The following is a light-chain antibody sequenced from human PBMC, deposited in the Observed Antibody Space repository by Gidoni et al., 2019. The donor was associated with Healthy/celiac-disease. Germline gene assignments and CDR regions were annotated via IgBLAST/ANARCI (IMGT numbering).Light chain of an antibody. V-gene: IGLV3-1*01. CDR2: QDS. Sequence: SYELTHPPSSSVSPGQPASITCSGEKLGDKYACWYQQKPGQSPVLVIYQDSKRPSGIPERVSGSNSGNTATMTISGTKAMDEADYYCQAWESSTAGVVFGGGKKLTVL. CDR1: KLGDKY. J-gene: IGLJ2*01. CDR3: QAWESSTAGVV.